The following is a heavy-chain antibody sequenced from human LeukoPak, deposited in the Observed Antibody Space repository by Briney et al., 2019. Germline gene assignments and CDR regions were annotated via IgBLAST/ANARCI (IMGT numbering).Heavy chain of an antibody. J-gene: IGHJ4*02. CDR3: AREGIQQWLAPDY. CDR2: INSDGSST. CDR1: GFTFSSYW. D-gene: IGHD6-19*01. Sequence: GGSLRLSCAASGFTFSSYWMHWVRQAPGKGLVWVSRINSDGSSTSYADSVKGRFTISRDNAKNTLYLQMNSLRAEDTAVYYCAREGIQQWLAPDYWGQGTLVTVSS. V-gene: IGHV3-74*01.